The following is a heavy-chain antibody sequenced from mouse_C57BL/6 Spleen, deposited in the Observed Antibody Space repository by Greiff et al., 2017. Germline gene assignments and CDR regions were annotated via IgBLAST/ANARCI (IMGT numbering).Heavy chain of an antibody. J-gene: IGHJ4*01. CDR1: GFTFSSYG. CDR2: ISSGGSYT. V-gene: IGHV5-6*02. D-gene: IGHD2-5*01. Sequence: DVKLVESGGDLVKPGGSLKLSCAASGFTFSSYGMSWVRQTPDKRLEWVATISSGGSYTYYPDSVKGRFTISRDNAKNTLYLQMSSLKSKDTAMYDCARQEGMSKGAMDYWGQGPSVTVSS. CDR3: ARQEGMSKGAMDY.